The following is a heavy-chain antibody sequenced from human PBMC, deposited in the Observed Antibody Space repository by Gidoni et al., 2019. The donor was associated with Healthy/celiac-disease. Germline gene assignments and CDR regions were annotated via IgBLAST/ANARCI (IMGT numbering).Heavy chain of an antibody. V-gene: IGHV3-23*01. CDR2: ISGSGGSP. Sequence: EVQLLESGGGLLQPGGSLRLSCAASGFTFSSYAMSWVRHATGKGLEWVAAISGSGGSPYYADSVTGRFTISRDNSKNTLYLQMNSLRAEDTAVYYCAKNIASRPNAFDIWGQGTMVTVSS. CDR1: GFTFSSYA. D-gene: IGHD6-6*01. J-gene: IGHJ3*02. CDR3: AKNIASRPNAFDI.